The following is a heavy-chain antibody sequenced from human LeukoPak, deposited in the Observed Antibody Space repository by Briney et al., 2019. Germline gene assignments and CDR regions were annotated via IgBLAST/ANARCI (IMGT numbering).Heavy chain of an antibody. CDR2: ISSSGSTI. CDR3: ARVGGVWGYSYGPFDY. D-gene: IGHD5-18*01. Sequence: GGSLRLPCAASGFTFSDYYMNWIRQAPGKGLEWVSYISSSGSTIYYADSVKGRFTISRDNAKNSLYPQMNSLRAEDTAVYYCARVGGVWGYSYGPFDYWGQGTLVTVSS. CDR1: GFTFSDYY. V-gene: IGHV3-11*01. J-gene: IGHJ4*02.